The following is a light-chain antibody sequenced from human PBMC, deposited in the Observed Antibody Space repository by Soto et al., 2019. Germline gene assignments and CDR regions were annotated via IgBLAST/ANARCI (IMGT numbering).Light chain of an antibody. CDR3: SPYAGSNNPVI. V-gene: IGLV2-8*01. J-gene: IGLJ2*01. CDR2: EVS. CDR1: SSDVGGYNY. Sequence: QSALTQPPSASGSPGQSVTISCTGTSSDVGGYNYVSWYQQHPGKAPKFLIFEVSRQPSGVPDRFSGSKSGNTASRTVSGRQADDEADYDCSPYAGSNNPVIFGGGTKLTVL.